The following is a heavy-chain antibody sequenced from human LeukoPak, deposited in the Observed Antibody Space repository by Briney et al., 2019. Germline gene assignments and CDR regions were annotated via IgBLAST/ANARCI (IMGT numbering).Heavy chain of an antibody. CDR3: AKSPVLREEVDY. D-gene: IGHD2-15*01. V-gene: IGHV3-23*01. CDR1: GFTFSSYA. Sequence: GGSLRLSCAASGFTFSSYAMSWVRQAPGKGLEWVSAISGSGGSTYCADSVKGRFTISRDNSKNTLYLQMNSLRAEDTAVYYCAKSPVLREEVDYWGQGTLVTVSS. CDR2: ISGSGGST. J-gene: IGHJ4*02.